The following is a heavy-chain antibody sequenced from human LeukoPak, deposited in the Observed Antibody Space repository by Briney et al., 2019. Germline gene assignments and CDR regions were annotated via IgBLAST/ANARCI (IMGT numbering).Heavy chain of an antibody. Sequence: GGSLRLSCAASGFTFSSYWMSWVRQAPGKGLEWVANIKQDGSEKYYVDPVKGRFTISRDNAKDSLYLQMNSLRAEDTAVYYCAELGITMIGGVWGKGTTVTISS. J-gene: IGHJ6*04. D-gene: IGHD3-10*02. CDR2: IKQDGSEK. CDR3: AELGITMIGGV. CDR1: GFTFSSYW. V-gene: IGHV3-7*01.